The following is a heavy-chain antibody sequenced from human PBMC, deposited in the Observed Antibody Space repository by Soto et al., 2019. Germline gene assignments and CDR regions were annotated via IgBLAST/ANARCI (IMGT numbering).Heavy chain of an antibody. CDR2: VYWDDSK. J-gene: IGHJ4*02. CDR1: GFSLSTSGVG. D-gene: IGHD3-16*01. V-gene: IGHV2-5*02. Sequence: QITLKESGPTLVKPTQTLTLTCTFSGFSLSTSGVGVGWIRQPPGKALEWLAIVYWDDSKRYSPSLKSRLTSTKGTPKNHVVLTMTKMDPVESATYFCAHKGGGDRILDYWGQGTLVTVSS. CDR3: AHKGGGDRILDY.